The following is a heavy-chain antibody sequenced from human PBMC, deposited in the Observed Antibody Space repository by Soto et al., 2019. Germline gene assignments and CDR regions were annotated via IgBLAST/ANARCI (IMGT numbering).Heavy chain of an antibody. CDR1: GFTFSSYW. V-gene: IGHV3-74*01. D-gene: IGHD3-9*01. J-gene: IGHJ4*02. Sequence: EVQLVESGGGLVQPGGSLRLSCAASGFTFSSYWMHWVRQAPGKGLVWVSRINSDGSSTSYADSVKGRFTISRDNAKNTLYLQMNSLRAEDTAVYYCARISRGTYYDILTGYQNFDYWGQGTLVTVSS. CDR3: ARISRGTYYDILTGYQNFDY. CDR2: INSDGSST.